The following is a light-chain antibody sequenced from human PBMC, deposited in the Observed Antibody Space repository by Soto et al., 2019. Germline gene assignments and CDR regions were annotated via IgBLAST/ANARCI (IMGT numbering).Light chain of an antibody. CDR1: SSDVGGYNY. CDR3: SSYTSSSTRV. V-gene: IGLV2-14*03. Sequence: QSALTQPPSVSGSPGQSIAISCTGTSSDVGGYNYVSWYQQHPGKAPKLMIYDVSDRPSGVSNRFSGSKSGDTASLTISGLQDEDEADYYCSSYTSSSTRVFGTGTKLTVL. J-gene: IGLJ1*01. CDR2: DVS.